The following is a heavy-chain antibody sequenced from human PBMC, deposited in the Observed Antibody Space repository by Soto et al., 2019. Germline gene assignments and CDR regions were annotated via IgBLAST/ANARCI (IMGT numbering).Heavy chain of an antibody. CDR3: AKGGGLRNQLLYGYYFHGMDV. CDR1: GFTFSSYP. CDR2: ISVSGAGT. Sequence: QLLESGGGLVQPGGSLRLSCAASGFTFSSYPMSWVRQAPGKGLEWVSGISVSGAGTYLGASVKGRFTIARDNSKNTLHLEVSSLRAEDTAVYYCAKGGGLRNQLLYGYYFHGMDVWGQGTTVTVSS. V-gene: IGHV3-23*01. J-gene: IGHJ6*02. D-gene: IGHD3-10*01.